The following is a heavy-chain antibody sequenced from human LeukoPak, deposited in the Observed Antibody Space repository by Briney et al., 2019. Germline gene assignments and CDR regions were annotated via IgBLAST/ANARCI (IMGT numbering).Heavy chain of an antibody. J-gene: IGHJ6*02. D-gene: IGHD1-26*01. V-gene: IGHV3-11*01. Sequence: GGSLRLSCAASGFTFSDYYMSGIRQAPGKGLEWVSYISSSGSTIYYADSVKGRFTISRDNAKNSLYLQMNSLRAEDTAVYYCARDQVVGATYPYGMDVWGQGTTVTVSS. CDR1: GFTFSDYY. CDR3: ARDQVVGATYPYGMDV. CDR2: ISSSGSTI.